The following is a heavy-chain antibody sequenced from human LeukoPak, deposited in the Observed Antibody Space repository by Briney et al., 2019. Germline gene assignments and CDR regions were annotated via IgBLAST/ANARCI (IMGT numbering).Heavy chain of an antibody. D-gene: IGHD3-3*01. Sequence: SETLSLTCAVYGGSFSGYYWSWLRQPPGKGLEWIGEINHSGSTNYNPSLKSRVTISVDTSKNQFSLKLSSVTAADTAVYYCARGGAIFGVVTRYYMDVWGKGTTVTVSS. CDR2: INHSGST. CDR3: ARGGAIFGVVTRYYMDV. CDR1: GGSFSGYY. V-gene: IGHV4-34*01. J-gene: IGHJ6*03.